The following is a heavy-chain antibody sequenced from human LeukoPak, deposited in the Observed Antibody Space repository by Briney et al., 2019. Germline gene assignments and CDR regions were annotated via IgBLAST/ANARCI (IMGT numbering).Heavy chain of an antibody. D-gene: IGHD1-26*01. CDR2: IKAKAHGGTT. V-gene: IGHV3-15*01. J-gene: IGHJ4*02. CDR3: TTDGVGIEGATLDY. CDR1: GFTFINAW. Sequence: KPGGSLRLSCAASGFTFINAWMAWVRQAPGKGLEWVGRIKAKAHGGTTDYAAPVKGRFTISRDDSKNTLYLQMNSLKTEDTAVYYCTTDGVGIEGATLDYWGQGTLVTVSS.